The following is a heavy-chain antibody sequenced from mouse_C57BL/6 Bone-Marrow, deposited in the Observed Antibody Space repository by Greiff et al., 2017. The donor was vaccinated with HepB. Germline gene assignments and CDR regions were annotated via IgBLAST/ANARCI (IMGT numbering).Heavy chain of an antibody. V-gene: IGHV10-1*01. CDR3: VRQSGYYSYYFDY. D-gene: IGHD2-3*01. Sequence: EVHLVESGGGLVQPKGSLKLSCAASGFSFNTYAMNWVRQAPGKGLEWVARIRSKSNNYATYYADSVKDRFTISRDDSESMLYLQMNNLKTEDTAMYYCVRQSGYYSYYFDYWGQGTTLTVSS. J-gene: IGHJ2*01. CDR2: IRSKSNNYAT. CDR1: GFSFNTYA.